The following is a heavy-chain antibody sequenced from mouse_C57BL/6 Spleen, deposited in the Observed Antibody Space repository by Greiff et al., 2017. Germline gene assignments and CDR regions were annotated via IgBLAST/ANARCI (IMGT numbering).Heavy chain of an antibody. D-gene: IGHD1-1*01. Sequence: VQLKESGPELVKPGASVKISCKASGYSFTDYNMNWVKQSNGKSLEWIGVINPNYGTTSYNQKFKGKATLTVDQSSSTAYMQLNSLTSEDSAVYYRARMLREGYAMEYWGQGTSVTGSS. J-gene: IGHJ4*01. CDR2: INPNYGTT. CDR1: GYSFTDYN. CDR3: ARMLREGYAMEY. V-gene: IGHV1-39*01.